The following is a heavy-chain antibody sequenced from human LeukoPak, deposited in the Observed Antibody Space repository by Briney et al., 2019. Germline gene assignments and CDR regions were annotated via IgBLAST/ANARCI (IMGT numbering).Heavy chain of an antibody. CDR2: INHSGST. J-gene: IGHJ4*02. CDR3: ARRFSVLWFGEPRHFDY. D-gene: IGHD3-10*01. CDR1: GGSFSGYY. Sequence: SETLSLTCAVYGGSFSGYYWSWIRQPPGKGLGWIGEINHSGSTNYNPSLKSRVTISVDTSKNQFSLKLSSVTAADTAVYYCARRFSVLWFGEPRHFDYWGQGTLVTVSS. V-gene: IGHV4-34*01.